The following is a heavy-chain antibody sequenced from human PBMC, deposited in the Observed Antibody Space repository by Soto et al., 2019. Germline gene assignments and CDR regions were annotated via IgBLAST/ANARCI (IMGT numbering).Heavy chain of an antibody. CDR3: ATAAITTRDFKH. J-gene: IGHJ1*01. D-gene: IGHD4-4*01. V-gene: IGHV4-59*11. Sequence: KTSETLSLTCTVSGGSISSHYCSWIWQPPGKGLEWIGYIYYSGSTYYNPSLKSRVTISVDTSKNQFSLKLSSVTAADSAVYYCATAAITTRDFKHWGQGTLVTVSS. CDR1: GGSISSHY. CDR2: IYYSGST.